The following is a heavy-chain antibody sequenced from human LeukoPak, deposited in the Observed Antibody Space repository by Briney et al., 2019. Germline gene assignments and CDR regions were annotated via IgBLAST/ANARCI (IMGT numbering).Heavy chain of an antibody. V-gene: IGHV4-59*01. Sequence: SETLSLTCIVSGGSISSYYWSWIRQPPGKRLEWIGNIYYSGSTNYNPSLKSRVTISVDTSKNQFSLKLSSVSAADTAVYYCARDRGYYGMDVWGQGTTVTVSS. J-gene: IGHJ6*02. CDR2: IYYSGST. CDR3: ARDRGYYGMDV. CDR1: GGSISSYY.